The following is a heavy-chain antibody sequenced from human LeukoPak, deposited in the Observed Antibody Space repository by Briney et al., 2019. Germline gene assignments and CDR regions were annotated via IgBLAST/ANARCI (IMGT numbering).Heavy chain of an antibody. D-gene: IGHD1-20*01. J-gene: IGHJ4*02. CDR3: ARDTSPGITGTY. V-gene: IGHV4-38-2*02. CDR1: GYSITNGYY. CDR2: IYHGGRI. Sequence: SSETLSLTCTVSGYSITNGYYWGWIRQPPGKGLEWIGSIYHGGRIDYNPSLKSRVTISRDTSNDQFSLKLSSVTAADTAMYYCARDTSPGITGTYWGQGTLVTVSS.